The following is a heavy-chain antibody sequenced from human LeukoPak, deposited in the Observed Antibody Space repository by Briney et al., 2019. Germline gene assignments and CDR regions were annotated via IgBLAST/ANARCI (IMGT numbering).Heavy chain of an antibody. CDR2: IYSGGST. D-gene: IGHD1-26*01. CDR3: ASEWEICY. J-gene: IGHJ4*02. CDR1: GFTFSDYI. V-gene: IGHV3-66*02. Sequence: GGSLRLSCAASGFTFSDYIMNWVRQAPGKGLEWVSVIYSGGSTYYADSVKGRFTISRDNSKNTLYLQMNSPRAEDTAVYYSASEWEICYWGQGTLVTVSS.